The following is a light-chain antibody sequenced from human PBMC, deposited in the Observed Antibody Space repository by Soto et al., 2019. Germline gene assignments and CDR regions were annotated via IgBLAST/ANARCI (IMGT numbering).Light chain of an antibody. V-gene: IGKV4-1*01. CDR3: QQYYTKPLT. Sequence: DIVMTQSPDSLAVSLGERATINCKSSQSVLYSSNNKNYLAWYQQQAGQPPKLLIYWASIRESGVPDRFSGSGSGEDFPFPLRSLQAEEVALYYWQQYYTKPLTFGGGNRLEI. CDR2: WAS. CDR1: QSVLYSSNNKNY. J-gene: IGKJ4*01.